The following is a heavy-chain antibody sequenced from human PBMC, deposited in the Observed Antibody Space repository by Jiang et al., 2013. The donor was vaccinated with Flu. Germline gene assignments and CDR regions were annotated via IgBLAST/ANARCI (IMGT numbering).Heavy chain of an antibody. V-gene: IGHV1-24*01. CDR3: ATEVLITGGALDI. Sequence: KPGASVKVSCKVPDTPSLNYPCTGCDRLLEKGLSGWGFDPEDGETIYAQKFQGRVTMAEDSSTDTAYMELSSLRSEDTAVYYCATEVLITGGALDIWGQGTMVTVSS. CDR2: DPEDGET. CDR1: DTPSLNYP. D-gene: IGHD3-22*01. J-gene: IGHJ3*02.